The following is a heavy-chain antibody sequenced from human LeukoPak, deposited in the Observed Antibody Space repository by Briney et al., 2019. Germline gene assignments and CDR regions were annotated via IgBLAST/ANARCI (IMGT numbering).Heavy chain of an antibody. D-gene: IGHD2-2*02. Sequence: ASVKVSCKVSGYTLTELSMHWVRRAPGKGLEWMGGFDPEDGETINAQKFQGRVTMTEDTSTDTAYMELSSLRSEDTAVYYCATLYCSSTSCYTGDYYYYGMDVWGQGTTVTVSS. J-gene: IGHJ6*02. CDR1: GYTLTELS. V-gene: IGHV1-24*01. CDR2: FDPEDGET. CDR3: ATLYCSSTSCYTGDYYYYGMDV.